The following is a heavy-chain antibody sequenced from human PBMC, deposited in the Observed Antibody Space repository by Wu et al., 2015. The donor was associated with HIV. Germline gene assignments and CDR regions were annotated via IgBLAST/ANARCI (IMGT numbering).Heavy chain of an antibody. CDR2: INPKSGGT. V-gene: IGHV1-2*02. Sequence: QVQLVQSGAEVKKPGASVKVSCKASGYTFSGYYMQWVRQAPGQGLEWMGWINPKSGGTKYAQKFQGRVTMTRDTSISTAYMELSRLRSDDTAVYYCARDSAVAGLLKYYFDYWGQGTLVTVSS. D-gene: IGHD6-19*01. CDR3: ARDSAVAGLLKYYFDY. J-gene: IGHJ4*02. CDR1: GYTFSGYY.